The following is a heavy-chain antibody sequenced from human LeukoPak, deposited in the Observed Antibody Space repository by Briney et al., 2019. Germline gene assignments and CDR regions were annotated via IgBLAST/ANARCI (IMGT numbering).Heavy chain of an antibody. V-gene: IGHV4-39*02. Sequence: PSETLSLTCTVSGGSISSNNYYWGWIRQPPGKGLEWIGSIFYSGSTYYNPSLKSRVTISVDTSKSQFSLKLGSVTAADTAVYYCARDPGYSSGWLDYWGQGTLVTVSS. J-gene: IGHJ4*02. D-gene: IGHD6-19*01. CDR2: IFYSGST. CDR1: GGSISSNNYY. CDR3: ARDPGYSSGWLDY.